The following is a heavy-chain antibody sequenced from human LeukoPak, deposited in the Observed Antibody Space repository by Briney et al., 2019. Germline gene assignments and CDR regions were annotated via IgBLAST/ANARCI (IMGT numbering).Heavy chain of an antibody. Sequence: SETLSLTCAVSGGSISSSNWWSWVRQPPGKGLEWIGEIYHSGSTNYNPSLKSRVTISVDKSKNQFSLKLSSVTAADTAVYYCAPRLRSSGCFDYWGQGTLVTVSS. D-gene: IGHD3-10*01. CDR2: IYHSGST. CDR3: APRLRSSGCFDY. CDR1: GGSISSSNW. V-gene: IGHV4-4*02. J-gene: IGHJ4*02.